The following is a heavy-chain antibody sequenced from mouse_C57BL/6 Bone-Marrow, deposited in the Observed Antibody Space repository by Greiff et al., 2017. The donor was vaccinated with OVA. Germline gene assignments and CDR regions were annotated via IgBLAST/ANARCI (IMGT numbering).Heavy chain of an antibody. D-gene: IGHD3-1*01. CDR3: AREGLLRGYYFDY. CDR2: ISSGSSTI. CDR1: GFTFSDYG. J-gene: IGHJ2*01. Sequence: DVKLVESGGGLVKPGGSLKLSCAASGFTFSDYGMHWVRQAPEKGLEWVAYISSGSSTIYYADTVKGRFTISRDNAKNTLFLQMTSLRSEDTAMYCCAREGLLRGYYFDYWGQGTTLTVSS. V-gene: IGHV5-17*01.